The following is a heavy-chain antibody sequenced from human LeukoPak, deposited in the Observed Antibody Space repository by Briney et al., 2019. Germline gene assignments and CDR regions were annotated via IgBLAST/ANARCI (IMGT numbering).Heavy chain of an antibody. CDR3: AKRRNYYYYMDV. J-gene: IGHJ6*03. V-gene: IGHV3-30*18. Sequence: GGSLRLSCAASGFTFSSYSMNWVRQAPGKGLEWVAVISYDGSNKYYADSVKGRFTISRDNSKNTLYLQMNSLRAEDTAVYYCAKRRNYYYYMDVWGKGTTVTVSS. CDR1: GFTFSSYS. CDR2: ISYDGSNK.